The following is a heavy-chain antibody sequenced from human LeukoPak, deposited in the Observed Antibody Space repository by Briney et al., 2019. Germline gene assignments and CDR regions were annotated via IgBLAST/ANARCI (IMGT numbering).Heavy chain of an antibody. Sequence: KSSETLSLTCAVYGGSFSGYYWSWIRQPPGKGLEWIGEINHSGSTNYNPSLKSRVTISVHTSKNQFSLKLSSVTAADTAVYYCTRGGVRGVRGLIGYWGQGTLVTVSS. CDR1: GGSFSGYY. V-gene: IGHV4-34*01. CDR2: INHSGST. D-gene: IGHD3-10*01. J-gene: IGHJ4*02. CDR3: TRGGVRGVRGLIGY.